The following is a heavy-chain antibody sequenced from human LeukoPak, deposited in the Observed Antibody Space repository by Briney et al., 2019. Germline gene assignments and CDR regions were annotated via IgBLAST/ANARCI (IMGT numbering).Heavy chain of an antibody. CDR1: GFTFSSYS. V-gene: IGHV3-21*01. D-gene: IGHD1-26*01. Sequence: GGSLRLSCAASGFTFSSYSMNWVRQAPGKGLEWVSSISSTSSYIYYADSVKGRFTISRDNAKNSLYLQMNSLRAEDTAVYYCARFAATRDLDYWGQGTLVTVSS. J-gene: IGHJ4*02. CDR2: ISSTSSYI. CDR3: ARFAATRDLDY.